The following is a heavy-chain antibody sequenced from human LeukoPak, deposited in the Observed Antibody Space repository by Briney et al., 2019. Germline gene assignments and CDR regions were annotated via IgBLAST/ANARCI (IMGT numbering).Heavy chain of an antibody. J-gene: IGHJ4*02. CDR3: VRGSRWLQYAFDY. Sequence: PGGSLRLSCAASGFTFSNYAMSWVRQAPGKGLEWISYISSGGNAILYTDSVQGRFTTSRDNAKDSLFLQMSSLRDDDTAVYYCVRGSRWLQYAFDYWGQGILVTVSS. V-gene: IGHV3-11*04. CDR1: GFTFSNYA. D-gene: IGHD5-24*01. CDR2: ISSGGNAI.